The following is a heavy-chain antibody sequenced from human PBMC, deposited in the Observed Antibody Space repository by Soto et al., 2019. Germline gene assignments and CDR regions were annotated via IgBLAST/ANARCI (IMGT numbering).Heavy chain of an antibody. J-gene: IGHJ4*02. CDR2: ISGSGGST. CDR1: GFTFSSYA. D-gene: IGHD3-22*01. Sequence: EVQLLESGGGLVQPGGSLRLSCAASGFTFSSYAMSWVRQAPGKGLEWVSAISGSGGSTYYADSVKGRFTISRDNSKNTLYLQMNSLIAEDTAVYYCAKGKLVSSGYHYWGQGTLVTVSS. V-gene: IGHV3-23*01. CDR3: AKGKLVSSGYHY.